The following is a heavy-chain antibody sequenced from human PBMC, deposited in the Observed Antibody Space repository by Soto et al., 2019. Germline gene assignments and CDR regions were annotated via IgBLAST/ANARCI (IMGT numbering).Heavy chain of an antibody. D-gene: IGHD2-15*01. CDR2: INLGNGNT. Sequence: SVKVSCKASGYRFLYYPLHWVRQAPGQRLEWMGWINLGNGNTEYSQNFQDRVTITGDTSANTVYLELSSLRSDDTAIYYCARETLYGGRCYVKHHDTWAQGTLVTVSA. J-gene: IGHJ5*02. CDR3: ARETLYGGRCYVKHHDT. CDR1: GYRFLYYP. V-gene: IGHV1-3*01.